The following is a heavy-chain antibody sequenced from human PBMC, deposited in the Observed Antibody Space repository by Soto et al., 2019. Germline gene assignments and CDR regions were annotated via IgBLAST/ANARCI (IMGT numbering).Heavy chain of an antibody. CDR3: SISTADFDC. Sequence: ASVKVSCKASGYTFINYYIQWVRQAPGQGLEWMGIINPRDGSTNYAQKFQGRITMTRDTSTSTVYMELSSLRSDDTAVYYCSISTADFDCWGRGSLVTVSS. V-gene: IGHV1-46*03. CDR1: GYTFINYY. CDR2: INPRDGST. D-gene: IGHD3-9*01. J-gene: IGHJ4*01.